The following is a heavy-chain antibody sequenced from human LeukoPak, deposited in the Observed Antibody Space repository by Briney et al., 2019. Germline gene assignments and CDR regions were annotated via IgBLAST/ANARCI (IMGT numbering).Heavy chain of an antibody. D-gene: IGHD3-22*01. CDR2: ISAYNGNT. V-gene: IGHV1-18*01. CDR3: ARVLTAYYDSSGYYSESDY. Sequence: GASVKVSCKASGYTFTSYGISWVRQAPGQGLEWMGWISAYNGNTNYAQKLQGRVTMTRDTSISTAYMELSRLRSDDTAVYYCARVLTAYYDSSGYYSESDYWGQGTLVTVSS. CDR1: GYTFTSYG. J-gene: IGHJ4*02.